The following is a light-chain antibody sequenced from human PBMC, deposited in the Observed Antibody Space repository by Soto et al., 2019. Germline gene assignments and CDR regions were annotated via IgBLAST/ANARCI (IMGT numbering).Light chain of an antibody. V-gene: IGKV3-20*01. CDR3: QQSFNTPLT. Sequence: EIVLTQSPGTLSLSPGERATLSCRASQSVSNNYLAWYQQKPGQAPRLLIYGASNRATGIPDRFSGSGSGTDLTLTISTLPPEDFATYYCQQSFNTPLTFGQGTKVDIK. J-gene: IGKJ1*01. CDR2: GAS. CDR1: QSVSNNY.